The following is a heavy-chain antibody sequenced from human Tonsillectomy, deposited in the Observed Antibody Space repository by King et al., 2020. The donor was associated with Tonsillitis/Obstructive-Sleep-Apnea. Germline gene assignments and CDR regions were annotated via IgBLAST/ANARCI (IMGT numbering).Heavy chain of an antibody. Sequence: VQLVESGGGLVKPGGSLGLSCAASGFTFSDAWMNWVRQAPGKGLEWIGRIQSTTDGGTTYFDAPVKGRFSMSRDDSKDTLYLQMNSLKTEDTGVYYCTTDDESDLYSYYMGVWGKGTTVTVSS. V-gene: IGHV3-15*01. J-gene: IGHJ6*03. CDR3: TTDDESDLYSYYMGV. CDR1: GFTFSDAW. CDR2: IQSTTDGGTT. D-gene: IGHD3/OR15-3a*01.